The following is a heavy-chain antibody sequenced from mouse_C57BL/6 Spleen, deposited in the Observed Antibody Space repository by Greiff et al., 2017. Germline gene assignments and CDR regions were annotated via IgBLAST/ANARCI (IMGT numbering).Heavy chain of an antibody. CDR1: GYTFTSYW. D-gene: IGHD2-4*01. Sequence: QVQLQQPGAELVKPGASVKLSCKASGYTFTSYWMHWVKQRPGQGLEWIGMIHPNSGSTNYNEKFKSKATLTVDKSSSTAYMQLSSLTSEDSAVYYCARKGPIYYDYEGWFAYWGQGTLVTVSA. CDR2: IHPNSGST. CDR3: ARKGPIYYDYEGWFAY. J-gene: IGHJ3*01. V-gene: IGHV1-64*01.